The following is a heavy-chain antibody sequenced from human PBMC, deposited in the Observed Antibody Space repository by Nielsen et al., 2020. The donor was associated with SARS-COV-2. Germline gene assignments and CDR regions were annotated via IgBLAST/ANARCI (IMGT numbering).Heavy chain of an antibody. CDR3: AKAGSGSYYYYGMDV. V-gene: IGHV3-9*01. CDR2: ISWNSGSI. D-gene: IGHD3-10*01. J-gene: IGHJ6*02. Sequence: GGSLRLSCAASGFTVSTNYINWVRQAPGKGLEWVSGISWNSGSIGYADSVKGRFTISRDNAKNSLYLQMNSLRAEDTALYYCAKAGSGSYYYYGMDVWGQGTTVTVSS. CDR1: GFTVSTNY.